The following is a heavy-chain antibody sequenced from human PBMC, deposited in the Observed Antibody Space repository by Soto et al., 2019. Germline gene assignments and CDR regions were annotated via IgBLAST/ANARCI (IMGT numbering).Heavy chain of an antibody. D-gene: IGHD2-15*01. J-gene: IGHJ6*02. CDR1: GFTFSSYS. V-gene: IGHV3-48*02. CDR3: ARDLRAFDCSGGSCYSGLTSYYYYYYGMDV. Sequence: GGSLRLSCAASGFTFSSYSMNWVRQAPGKGLEWVSYISSSSSTIYYADSVKGRFTISRDNAKNSLYLQMNSLRDEDTAVYYCARDLRAFDCSGGSCYSGLTSYYYYYYGMDVWGQGTTVTVSS. CDR2: ISSSSSTI.